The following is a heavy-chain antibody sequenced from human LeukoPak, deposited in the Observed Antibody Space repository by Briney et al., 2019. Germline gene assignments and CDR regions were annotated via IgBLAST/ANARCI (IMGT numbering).Heavy chain of an antibody. V-gene: IGHV4-34*01. CDR3: ARPSKYSSGYYYGY. CDR2: INHSGST. CDR1: GGSFSGYY. D-gene: IGHD3-22*01. J-gene: IGHJ4*02. Sequence: SETLSLTCTAYGGSFSGYYWSWIRQPPGKGLEWIGEINHSGSTNYNPSLKSRVTISVDTSKNQFSLKLSSVTAADTAVYYCARPSKYSSGYYYGYWGQGTLVTVSS.